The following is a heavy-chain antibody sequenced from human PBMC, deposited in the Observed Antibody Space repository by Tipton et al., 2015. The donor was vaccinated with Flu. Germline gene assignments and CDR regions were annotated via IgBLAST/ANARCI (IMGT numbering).Heavy chain of an antibody. CDR1: GGSISSSSYY. D-gene: IGHD3-10*01. Sequence: TLSLTCTVSGGSISSSSYYWGWIRQPPGKGLEWIGSMYYSGSTYYNPSLKSRVTILGDTSKNQFSLKLSSVTAADTAVYYCARDEAYYYGSGSFYGMDVWGQGTTVTVSS. J-gene: IGHJ6*02. CDR3: ARDEAYYYGSGSFYGMDV. CDR2: MYYSGST. V-gene: IGHV4-39*07.